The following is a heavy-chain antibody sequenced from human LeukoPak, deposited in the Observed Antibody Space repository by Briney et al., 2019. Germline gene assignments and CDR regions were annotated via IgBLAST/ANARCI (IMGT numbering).Heavy chain of an antibody. CDR1: GYTFTGCY. J-gene: IGHJ4*02. CDR2: INPDSGGT. Sequence: GASVKVSCKASGYTFTGCYMHWVRQAPGQGLEWMGWINPDSGGTIYAQNFQGRVTMTRDTSISTAYMELSSLRSDDTAVYYCARDLPIVGATHDYFDYWGQGTLVTVSS. D-gene: IGHD1-26*01. V-gene: IGHV1-2*02. CDR3: ARDLPIVGATHDYFDY.